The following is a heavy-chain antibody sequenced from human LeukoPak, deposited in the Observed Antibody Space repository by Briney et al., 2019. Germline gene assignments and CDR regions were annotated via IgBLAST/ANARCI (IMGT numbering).Heavy chain of an antibody. CDR2: IIPILGIA. V-gene: IGHV1-69*04. CDR3: ARALPRDHIVVVPAAIYAFDI. Sequence: VASVTVSFKASGGTFISYAISWVRQAPGQGLEWMGRIIPILGIANYAQKFQGRVTITADKSTSTAYMELSSLRSEDTAVYYCARALPRDHIVVVPAAIYAFDIWGQGTMVTVSS. J-gene: IGHJ3*02. D-gene: IGHD2-2*01. CDR1: GGTFISYA.